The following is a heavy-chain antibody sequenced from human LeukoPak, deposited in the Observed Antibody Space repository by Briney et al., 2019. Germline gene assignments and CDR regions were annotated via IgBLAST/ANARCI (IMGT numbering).Heavy chain of an antibody. Sequence: PSETQSLTCAVSGGSMSSFYWSWIRQPPGKGLEWIGYIYHSGSTNYNPSLKSRVTISVDTSKNQFSLNLTSVTAADTAVYYCARHGRYSSGWLQDWGQGTLVTVSS. CDR1: GGSMSSFY. CDR3: ARHGRYSSGWLQD. V-gene: IGHV4-59*08. J-gene: IGHJ1*01. CDR2: IYHSGST. D-gene: IGHD6-19*01.